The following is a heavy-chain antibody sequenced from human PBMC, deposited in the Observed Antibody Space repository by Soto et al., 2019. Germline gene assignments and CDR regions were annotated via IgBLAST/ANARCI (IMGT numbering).Heavy chain of an antibody. CDR1: GFIFSSFN. CDR2: MSITGDR. V-gene: IGHV3-48*02. Sequence: LRLSCAASGFIFSSFNMNWIRQAPGRGLEFVSYMSITGDRCYADSVRGRFTVSRDNAENSLFLQMNSLGDEDTAVYYCVRDHMWAFDYWGQGILVTVSS. CDR3: VRDHMWAFDY. J-gene: IGHJ4*02. D-gene: IGHD1-26*01.